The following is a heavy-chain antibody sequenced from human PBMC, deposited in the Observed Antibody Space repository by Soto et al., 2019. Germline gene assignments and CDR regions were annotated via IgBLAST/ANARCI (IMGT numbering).Heavy chain of an antibody. D-gene: IGHD3-10*01. CDR2: ICYSGTT. CDR3: ARESTVRGVSLDY. CDR1: GGSISSTGYY. J-gene: IGHJ4*02. V-gene: IGHV4-31*03. Sequence: QVQLQESGPGLVRPSQTLSLTCTVSGGSISSTGYYWSWIRQHPGKGLEWIGYICYSGTTYYNPSLKSRVTISVDTSKNQFSLKLTSVTAADTAVYYCARESTVRGVSLDYWGQGTLVTVSS.